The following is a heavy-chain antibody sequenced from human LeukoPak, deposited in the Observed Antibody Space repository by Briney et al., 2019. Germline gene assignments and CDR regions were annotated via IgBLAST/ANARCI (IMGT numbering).Heavy chain of an antibody. D-gene: IGHD5-24*01. CDR3: ARERDGYNPSYYYYGMDV. CDR2: IYSGGST. CDR1: GFTVSSNY. J-gene: IGHJ6*02. Sequence: GGSLRLSCAASGFTVSSNYMSWVRQAPGKGLEWVSVIYSGGSTYYADSVKGRFTISRDNSKDTLYLQMNSLRAEDTAVYYCARERDGYNPSYYYYGMDVWGQGTTVTVSS. V-gene: IGHV3-53*01.